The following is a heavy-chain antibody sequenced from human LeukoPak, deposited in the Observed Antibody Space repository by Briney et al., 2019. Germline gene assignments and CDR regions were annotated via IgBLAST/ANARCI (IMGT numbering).Heavy chain of an antibody. CDR1: GDSVSSNTAA. V-gene: IGHV6-1*01. CDR2: TYYRSKWSY. Sequence: SQTLSLTCAISGDSVSSNTAAWDWIRQSPSRGLEWPARTYYRSKWSYDYAVSVKSRITISPDTSKNQFSLQLNSVTPEDTAVYYCTRDTYGYVTYWGQGTLVTVSS. J-gene: IGHJ4*02. D-gene: IGHD5-18*01. CDR3: TRDTYGYVTY.